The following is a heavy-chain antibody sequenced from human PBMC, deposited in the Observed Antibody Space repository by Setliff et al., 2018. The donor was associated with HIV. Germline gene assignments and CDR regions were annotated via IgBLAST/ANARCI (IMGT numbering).Heavy chain of an antibody. CDR3: ATMGRRGWFIDY. V-gene: IGHV4-4*08. J-gene: IGHJ4*02. CDR1: GDSISTYC. CDR2: IYTSGRT. D-gene: IGHD6-19*01. Sequence: PSETLSLTCTVSGDSISTYCWIWIRQPPGKGLEWIGNIYTSGRTYYNPSLKSRVTTSVEKSKNQFSLKLSSVTAADTAVYYCATMGRRGWFIDYWGQGTLVTVSS.